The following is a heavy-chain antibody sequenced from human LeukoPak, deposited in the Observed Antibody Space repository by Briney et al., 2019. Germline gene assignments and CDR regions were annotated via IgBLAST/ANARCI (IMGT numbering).Heavy chain of an antibody. D-gene: IGHD6-13*01. V-gene: IGHV1-69*08. Sequence: ASVKVSCKASGGTFSSYTISWVRQAPGQGLEWMGRIIPILGTANYAQKFQGRVTITADESTSTAYMELSSLRSEDTAVYYCARRGGSSWYTYWGQGTLVTVSS. CDR2: IIPILGTA. J-gene: IGHJ4*02. CDR3: ARRGGSSWYTY. CDR1: GGTFSSYT.